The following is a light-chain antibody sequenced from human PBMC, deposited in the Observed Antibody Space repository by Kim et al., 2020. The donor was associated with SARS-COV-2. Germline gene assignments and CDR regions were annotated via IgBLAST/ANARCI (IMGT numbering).Light chain of an antibody. V-gene: IGKV3-15*01. J-gene: IGKJ1*01. CDR2: GAS. CDR1: QSVSSN. CDR3: QQYNNWHWT. Sequence: EIVMTQSPATLSVSPGERATLSCRASQSVSSNLAWYQQKPGQAPRLLIYGASTRATGIPARFSGSGSGTEFTLTISSLQSEDFAVYYCQQYNNWHWTFVQGTKVDIK.